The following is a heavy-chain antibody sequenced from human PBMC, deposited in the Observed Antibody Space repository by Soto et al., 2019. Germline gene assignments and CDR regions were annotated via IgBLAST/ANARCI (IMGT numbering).Heavy chain of an antibody. CDR2: INYSGNT. D-gene: IGHD1-1*01. J-gene: IGHJ6*02. Sequence: QVQLQESGPGLVKPSETLSLTCTVSGGSVSRGSYYWSWIRQPPGKGREWIGYINYSGNTNYNPSLKRRVTMSVDTSRNQFSLKLSSVTAADTAVYHCAALTTPGRNYYYGMDVWGQGTTVTVS. CDR3: AALTTPGRNYYYGMDV. CDR1: GGSVSRGSYY. V-gene: IGHV4-61*01.